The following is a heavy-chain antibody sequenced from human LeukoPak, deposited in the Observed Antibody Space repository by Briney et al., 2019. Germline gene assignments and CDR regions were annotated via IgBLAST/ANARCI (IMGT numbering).Heavy chain of an antibody. CDR2: ISWNSGSI. CDR3: AKDIGVTASWPYYYGMDV. Sequence: GGSLRLSCAASGFTFDDYAMHWVRQAPGKGLEWVSGISWNSGSIGYADSVKGRFTISRDNAKNSLYLQMNSLRAEDTALYYCAKDIGVTASWPYYYGMDVWGQGTTVTVSS. CDR1: GFTFDDYA. V-gene: IGHV3-9*01. D-gene: IGHD2-21*02. J-gene: IGHJ6*02.